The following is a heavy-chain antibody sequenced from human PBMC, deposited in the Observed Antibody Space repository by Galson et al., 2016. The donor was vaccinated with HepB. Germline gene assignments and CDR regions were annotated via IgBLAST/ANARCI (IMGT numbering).Heavy chain of an antibody. CDR2: ISKTGDTT. Sequence: SLRLSCATSGFSFSSYGMHWVRQAPGKGLEWVAVISKTGDTTFYGDSVKGRFTISRDNSKNTVDLQIHSLRSEDAAVYFCARDFKLGAPDYMDVWGKGTTVTVS. J-gene: IGHJ6*03. CDR1: GFSFSSYG. V-gene: IGHV3-30-3*01. CDR3: ARDFKLGAPDYMDV. D-gene: IGHD1-26*01.